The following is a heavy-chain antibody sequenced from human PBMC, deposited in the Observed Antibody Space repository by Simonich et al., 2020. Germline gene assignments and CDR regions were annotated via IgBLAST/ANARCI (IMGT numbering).Heavy chain of an antibody. CDR1: GYTFTGYY. CDR3: ASASYGSGSYYDY. J-gene: IGHJ4*02. CDR2: INPNSGGT. D-gene: IGHD3-10*01. Sequence: QVQLVQSGAEVKKPGASVKVSCKASGYTFTGYYMHRVRPAPGQGLEWMGWINPNSGGTNYAQKFQGRVTRTRDTSSSTAYMELSRLRSDDTAVYYCASASYGSGSYYDYWGQGTLVTVSS. V-gene: IGHV1-2*02.